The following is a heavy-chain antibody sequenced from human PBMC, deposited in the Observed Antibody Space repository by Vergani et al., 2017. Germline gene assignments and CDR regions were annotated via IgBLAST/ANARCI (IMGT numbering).Heavy chain of an antibody. CDR3: ATPQTVTTGGMEV. V-gene: IGHV1-69-2*01. D-gene: IGHD4-17*01. J-gene: IGHJ6*02. Sequence: EVQLVQSGAEVKKTGATMKISCKVSGYTFTDHYMHWVKQAPGKGLEWMGLVDPEDGETIYAEKFKGRVTIAADTSTDTAHLELSSRRSEDTAVYYCATPQTVTTGGMEVWGQGTTVIVSS. CDR2: VDPEDGET. CDR1: GYTFTDHY.